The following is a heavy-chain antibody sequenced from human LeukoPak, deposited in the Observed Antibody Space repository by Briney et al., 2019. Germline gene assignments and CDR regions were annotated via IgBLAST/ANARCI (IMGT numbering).Heavy chain of an antibody. CDR2: IIPIFGTA. CDR3: ASRYFTIYTSGFDY. V-gene: IGHV1-69*13. Sequence: SVKVSCKASGGTFSSYAISWVRQAPGQGLEWMGGIIPIFGTANYAQKFQGRVTITADESTSTAYMELSSLRTEDTAVYYCASRYFTIYTSGFDYWGQGTLVTVSS. J-gene: IGHJ4*02. D-gene: IGHD2/OR15-2a*01. CDR1: GGTFSSYA.